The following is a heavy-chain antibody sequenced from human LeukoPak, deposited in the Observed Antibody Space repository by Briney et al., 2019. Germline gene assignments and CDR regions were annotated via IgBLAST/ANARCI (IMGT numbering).Heavy chain of an antibody. CDR2: INWNGGST. CDR3: AKSPSWELLYADY. J-gene: IGHJ4*02. D-gene: IGHD1-26*01. CDR1: GFTFDDYG. Sequence: TGGSLRLSCAASGFTFDDYGMSWVRQAPGKGLKWVSGINWNGGSTYYADSVKGRFTISRDNSKNTLYLQMNSLRAEDTAVYYCAKSPSWELLYADYWGQGTLVTVSS. V-gene: IGHV3-23*01.